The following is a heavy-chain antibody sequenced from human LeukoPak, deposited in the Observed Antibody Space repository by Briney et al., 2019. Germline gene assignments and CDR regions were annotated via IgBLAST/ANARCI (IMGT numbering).Heavy chain of an antibody. V-gene: IGHV5-51*01. CDR3: ARQGGGYDSSGYYYVDY. CDR1: GYSFTSYW. J-gene: IGHJ4*02. Sequence: ESLKISCKGSGYSFTSYWIGWVRQMPGKGLEWMGIIYPGDSDTIYSPSFQGQVTISADKSISTAYLQWSSLKASDTAMYYCARQGGGYDSSGYYYVDYWGQGTLVTVSS. CDR2: IYPGDSDT. D-gene: IGHD3-22*01.